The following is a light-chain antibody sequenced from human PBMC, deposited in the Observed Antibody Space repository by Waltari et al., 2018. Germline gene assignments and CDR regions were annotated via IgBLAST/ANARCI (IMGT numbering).Light chain of an antibody. CDR2: HAS. V-gene: IGKV3-20*01. CDR1: QSVRIY. J-gene: IGKJ1*01. CDR3: QQYVESPAT. Sequence: ELVLPQSPVTVSLSPGDRATLSCWPSQSVRIYLAWYQQKPSQAPRLLIYHASTRATGIPDRFSASGSGTDFSLTISRLEPEDFAMYYCQQYVESPATFGQGTRVEIK.